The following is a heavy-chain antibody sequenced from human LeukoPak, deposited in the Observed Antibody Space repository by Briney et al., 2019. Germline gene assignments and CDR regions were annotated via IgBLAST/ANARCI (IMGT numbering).Heavy chain of an antibody. J-gene: IGHJ3*02. V-gene: IGHV4-4*07. Sequence: TSGTLSLTCTVSGGSISSYYWSWIRQPAGKGLEWIGRIYTSGSTNYNPSLKSRVTMSVDTSKNQFSLKLSSVTAADTAVYYCASQEWELLGAFDIWGQGTMVTVSS. CDR3: ASQEWELLGAFDI. CDR1: GGSISSYY. CDR2: IYTSGST. D-gene: IGHD1-26*01.